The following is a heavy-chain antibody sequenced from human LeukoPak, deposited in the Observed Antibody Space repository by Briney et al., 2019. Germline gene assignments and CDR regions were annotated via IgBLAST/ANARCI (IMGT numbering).Heavy chain of an antibody. Sequence: GASLKVSSTASGYTFTTYDISWARQAPGHGLEWMGWITTYSGNTNYAQKVQGRVTMTTDTSTSTAYMELRSLTSDDTAVYYCMRGVASSGYDYWGQGTLVTVSS. CDR2: ITTYSGNT. CDR1: GYTFTTYD. J-gene: IGHJ4*02. V-gene: IGHV1-18*01. CDR3: MRGVASSGYDY. D-gene: IGHD3-22*01.